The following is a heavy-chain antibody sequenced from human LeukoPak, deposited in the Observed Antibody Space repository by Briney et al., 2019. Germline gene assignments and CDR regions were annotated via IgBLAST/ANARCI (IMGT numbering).Heavy chain of an antibody. CDR2: INHSGST. J-gene: IGHJ5*02. CDR3: ARGRERYTCGSTSCYLFDP. V-gene: IGHV4-34*01. D-gene: IGHD2-2*01. Sequence: PSETLSLTCAVYGGSFSGYYWSWIRQPPGKGLEWIGEINHSGSTNYNPSLKSRVTISVDTSKNQFSLKLSSVTAADTAVYYCARGRERYTCGSTSCYLFDPWGQGTLVTVSS. CDR1: GGSFSGYY.